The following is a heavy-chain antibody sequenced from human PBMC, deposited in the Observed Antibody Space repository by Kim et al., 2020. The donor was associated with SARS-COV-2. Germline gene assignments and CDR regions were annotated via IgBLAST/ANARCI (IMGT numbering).Heavy chain of an antibody. J-gene: IGHJ4*02. CDR1: NGSVSNHY. CDR2: VYYTGTT. CDR3: ARGPQWYYYGSGSYYAFDY. V-gene: IGHV4-59*02. D-gene: IGHD3-10*01. Sequence: SETLSLTCSVSNGSVSNHYWSWIRQSPGKGLEWIGSVYYTGTTNYRPSLKSRVTISVDTSANIFSLRLISVTPTDTAVYYCARGPQWYYYGSGSYYAFDYWGQGILVTISS.